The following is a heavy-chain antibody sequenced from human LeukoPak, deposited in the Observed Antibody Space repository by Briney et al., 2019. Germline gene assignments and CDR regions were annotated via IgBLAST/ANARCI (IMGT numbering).Heavy chain of an antibody. D-gene: IGHD3-10*01. CDR3: ARGVDSGNYYKRSNWFDP. Sequence: SETLSLTCAVYGGSFSGYYWSWIRQPPGKGLEWIGEINHSGSTNYNPSLKSRVTISVDTSKNQFSLKLSSVTAADTAVYYCARGVDSGNYYKRSNWFDPWGQGALVTVSS. V-gene: IGHV4-34*01. J-gene: IGHJ5*02. CDR1: GGSFSGYY. CDR2: INHSGST.